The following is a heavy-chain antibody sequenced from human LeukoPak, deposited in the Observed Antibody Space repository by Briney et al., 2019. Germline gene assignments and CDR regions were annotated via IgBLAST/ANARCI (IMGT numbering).Heavy chain of an antibody. V-gene: IGHV1-2*02. CDR3: ARRAAAGSFDY. CDR1: GYTFTGYY. CDR2: INPNSGGT. Sequence: ASVKVSCKASGYTFTGYYMHWVRQAPGQGLEWMGWINPNSGGTNYARKFQGRVTMTRDTSISTAYMELSRLRSDDTAVYYCARRAAAGSFDYWGQGTLVTVSS. J-gene: IGHJ4*02. D-gene: IGHD6-13*01.